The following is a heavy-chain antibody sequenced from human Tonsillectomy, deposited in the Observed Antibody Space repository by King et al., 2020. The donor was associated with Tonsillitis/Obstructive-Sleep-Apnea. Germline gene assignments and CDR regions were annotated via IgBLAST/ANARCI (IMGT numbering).Heavy chain of an antibody. V-gene: IGHV5-51*03. J-gene: IGHJ2*01. Sequence: QLVQSGAEVKKPGESLKISCQGSGYSFTNHWIGWVRQMPGKGLEWMGIIYPDDSDSRYSPSFQGQVTFSADKSINTVYLQWGRLKTSDTAIYFCARDSRSVVDNWYFDLWGRGTLVTVSS. CDR1: GYSFTNHW. CDR2: IYPDDSDS. CDR3: ARDSRSVVDNWYFDL. D-gene: IGHD3-22*01.